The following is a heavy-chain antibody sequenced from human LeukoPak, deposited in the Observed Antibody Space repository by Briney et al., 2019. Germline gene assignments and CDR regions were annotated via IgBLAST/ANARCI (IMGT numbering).Heavy chain of an antibody. CDR3: AREDSRPDY. V-gene: IGHV3-11*06. CDR2: NSSSSSYT. J-gene: IGHJ4*02. D-gene: IGHD2-21*01. Sequence: GGSLRLSCAASGFTLSDYYMSWIRQAPGKGLEWVSYNSSSSSYTNYADSVKGRFTISRDNAKNSLYLQMNSLRAEDTAVYYCAREDSRPDYWGQGTLVTVSS. CDR1: GFTLSDYY.